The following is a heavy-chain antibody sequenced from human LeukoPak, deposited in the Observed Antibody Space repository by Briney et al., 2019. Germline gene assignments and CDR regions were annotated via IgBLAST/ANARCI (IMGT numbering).Heavy chain of an antibody. CDR2: IDPTGGVI. CDR1: GLSFSSYW. V-gene: IGHV3-7*01. CDR3: ARDPENGALDI. Sequence: GGSLRLSCAASGLSFSSYWMSWVRQAPGKGLDWVADIDPTGGVIVYVDSVKGRFTISRDNDKSSVYLQMSGLRADDSAAYYCARDPENGALDIWGQGTMVTVSS. D-gene: IGHD1-1*01. J-gene: IGHJ3*02.